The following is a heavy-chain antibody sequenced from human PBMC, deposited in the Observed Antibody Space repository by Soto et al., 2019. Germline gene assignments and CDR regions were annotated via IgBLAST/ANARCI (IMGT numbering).Heavy chain of an antibody. J-gene: IGHJ4*02. CDR1: CGSLSPGGYS. Sequence: SETPSLPLAVSCGSLSPGGYSLSLIRQPPGKGLEWIGYIYHSGSTYYNPSLKSRVTISVDRSKNQFSLKLSSVTAADTAVYYCARRYGSRFDYWGQGTLVTVSS. CDR2: IYHSGST. V-gene: IGHV4-30-2*01. CDR3: ARRYGSRFDY. D-gene: IGHD5-18*01.